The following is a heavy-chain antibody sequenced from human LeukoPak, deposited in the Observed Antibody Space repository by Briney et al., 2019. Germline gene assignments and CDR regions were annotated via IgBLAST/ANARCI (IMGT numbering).Heavy chain of an antibody. J-gene: IGHJ4*02. D-gene: IGHD3-16*02. CDR2: IRYDGSNK. Sequence: GGSLRLSCAASGFTFSSYGMHWVRQAPGKGLEWVAFIRYDGSNKYYADSVKGRSTISRDNSKNTLYLQMNSLRAEDTAVYYCAANYDYVWGSYRDYYFDYWGQGTLVTVSS. CDR3: AANYDYVWGSYRDYYFDY. CDR1: GFTFSSYG. V-gene: IGHV3-30*02.